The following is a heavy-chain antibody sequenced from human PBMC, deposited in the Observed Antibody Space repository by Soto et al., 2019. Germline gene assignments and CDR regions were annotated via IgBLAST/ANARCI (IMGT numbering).Heavy chain of an antibody. J-gene: IGHJ4*02. CDR1: GFTFSSYW. V-gene: IGHV3-74*03. D-gene: IGHD1-1*01. CDR2: IKPDGSRT. Sequence: PGGSLRLSCAASGFTFSSYWMHWVRQAPGERLVWVSYIKPDGSRTKDADSVKGRFTISRDNARNTLYLRMNSLRAEDTAVYYCARDNNWTYDSWGRGTLVTVSS. CDR3: ARDNNWTYDS.